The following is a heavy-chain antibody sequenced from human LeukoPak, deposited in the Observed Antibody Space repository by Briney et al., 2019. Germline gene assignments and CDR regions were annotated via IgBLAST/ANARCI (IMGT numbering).Heavy chain of an antibody. V-gene: IGHV4-4*02. D-gene: IGHD2-15*01. Sequence: SETLSLTCAVSGGSISSSNWWSWVRQPPGKGLEWIGEIYHSGSTNYNPSLKSRVTISVDKSKNQFSLKLSSVTAADTAVYYCARVPQVVVAATRSPTREDWGQGTLVTVSS. CDR1: GGSISSSNW. CDR2: IYHSGST. CDR3: ARVPQVVVAATRSPTRED. J-gene: IGHJ4*02.